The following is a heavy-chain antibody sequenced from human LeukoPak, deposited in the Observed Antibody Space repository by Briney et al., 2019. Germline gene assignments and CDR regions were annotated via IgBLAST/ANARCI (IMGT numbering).Heavy chain of an antibody. V-gene: IGHV3-23*01. Sequence: GGSLRLSCAASGFTFGSYAMSWVRQAPGKGLEWVSAISGSGGSTYYADSVKGRFTISRDNSKNTLYLQMNSLRAEDTAVYYCAKVGHDGDYVGTDYWGQGTLVTVSS. J-gene: IGHJ4*02. CDR2: ISGSGGST. CDR3: AKVGHDGDYVGTDY. D-gene: IGHD4-17*01. CDR1: GFTFGSYA.